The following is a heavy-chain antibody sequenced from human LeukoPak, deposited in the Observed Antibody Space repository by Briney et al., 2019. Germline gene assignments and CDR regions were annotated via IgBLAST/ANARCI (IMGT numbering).Heavy chain of an antibody. CDR2: INPNSGGT. J-gene: IGHJ5*02. CDR1: GYTFTGYY. CDR3: ARGRYYDGPNWFDP. D-gene: IGHD3-22*01. Sequence: ASVKVSCKASGYTFTGYYMHWVRQAPGQGLEWMGWINPNSGGTNYAQKFQGRVTMTRDTSISTAYMELSRLRSDDTAVYYCARGRYYDGPNWFDPWGQGTLVTVSS. V-gene: IGHV1-2*02.